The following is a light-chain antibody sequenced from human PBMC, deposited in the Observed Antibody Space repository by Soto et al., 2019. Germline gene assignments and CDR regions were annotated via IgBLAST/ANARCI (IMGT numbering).Light chain of an antibody. J-gene: IGKJ3*01. Sequence: EIVLTQSPGTLSLSPGERATLSCRASQSVSSSYLAWYQQKPGQAPRLLIYGASSRATGIPDRFSGSGSGTDFTLTISRLEPEDFAVYYFQQYGSSRFTCGPGTKVDIK. V-gene: IGKV3-20*01. CDR2: GAS. CDR3: QQYGSSRFT. CDR1: QSVSSSY.